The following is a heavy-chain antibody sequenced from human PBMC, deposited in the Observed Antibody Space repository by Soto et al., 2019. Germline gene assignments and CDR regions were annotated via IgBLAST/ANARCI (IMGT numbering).Heavy chain of an antibody. Sequence: SETLSLTCTVSGGSISSYYWSWIRQPAGKGLEWIGRIYTSGSTNYNPSLKSRVTMSVDTYKNQFSLKLSSVTAADTAVYYCGRHDMGSYYYYYGMDVWGQGTSVTVSS. CDR3: GRHDMGSYYYYYGMDV. CDR2: IYTSGST. D-gene: IGHD1-26*01. V-gene: IGHV4-4*07. CDR1: GGSISSYY. J-gene: IGHJ6*02.